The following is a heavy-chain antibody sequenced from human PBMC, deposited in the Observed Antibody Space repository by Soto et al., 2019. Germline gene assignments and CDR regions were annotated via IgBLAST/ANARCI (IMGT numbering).Heavy chain of an antibody. V-gene: IGHV1-69*06. CDR1: GGTFKNYA. D-gene: IGHD2-8*02. CDR2: IIPISGTT. J-gene: IGHJ4*02. Sequence: QVQLVQSGAEVKRPESSMKVSCKPSGGTFKNYAINWVRQAPGQGLEWMGAIIPISGTTKYAQKFQGRVTITADKSTSTVYMDLSSLRSADTAVYYCARWGGLSCSGAVCFKKPFDYWGQGTLVTFSS. CDR3: ARWGGLSCSGAVCFKKPFDY.